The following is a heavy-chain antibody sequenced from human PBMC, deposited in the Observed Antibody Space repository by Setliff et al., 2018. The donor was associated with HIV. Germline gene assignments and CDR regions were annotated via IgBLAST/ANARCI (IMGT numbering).Heavy chain of an antibody. J-gene: IGHJ5*02. CDR2: IYTSGST. CDR1: GGSISSFY. CDR3: ARDYYGSGGPT. D-gene: IGHD3-10*01. Sequence: SETLSLTCTVSGGSISSFYWSWIRQPPGKGLEWIGYIYTSGSTNYNPSLKSRVAISVDTSKNQFSLKLRSVTAADTALYYCARDYYGSGGPTWGQGTLVTVSS. V-gene: IGHV4-4*09.